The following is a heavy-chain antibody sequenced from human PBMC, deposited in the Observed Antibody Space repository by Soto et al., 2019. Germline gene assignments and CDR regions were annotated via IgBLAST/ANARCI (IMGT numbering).Heavy chain of an antibody. V-gene: IGHV3-33*01. CDR2: IWYDGSNK. CDR3: ARDQPLPDEGLDY. Sequence: GGSLRLSCAASGFTFSSYGMHWVRQAPGKGLEWVAVIWYDGSNKYYADSVKGRFTISRDNSKNTLYLQMNSLRAEDTAVYYCARDQPLPDEGLDYWGQGTLVTVSS. D-gene: IGHD2-2*01. CDR1: GFTFSSYG. J-gene: IGHJ4*02.